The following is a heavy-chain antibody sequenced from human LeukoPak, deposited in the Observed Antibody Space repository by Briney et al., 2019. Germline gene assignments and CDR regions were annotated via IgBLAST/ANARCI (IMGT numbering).Heavy chain of an antibody. V-gene: IGHV1-8*02. D-gene: IGHD1-14*01. J-gene: IGHJ5*02. CDR1: GGTFSSYA. CDR2: MNPNSGNT. Sequence: ASVKVSCKASGGTFSSYAISWVRQATGQGLEWMGWMNPNSGNTGYAQKFQGRVTMTRNTSISTAYMELSSLRSEDTAVYYCARGLVKPNWFDPWGQGTLVTVSS. CDR3: ARGLVKPNWFDP.